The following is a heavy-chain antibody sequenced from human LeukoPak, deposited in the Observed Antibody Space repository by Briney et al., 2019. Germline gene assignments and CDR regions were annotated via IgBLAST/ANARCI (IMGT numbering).Heavy chain of an antibody. D-gene: IGHD6-13*01. V-gene: IGHV1-18*01. CDR2: ISAYNGNT. CDR1: GYTFTSYD. Sequence: GASVKVSCKASGYTFTSYDINWVRQATGQGLEWMGWISAYNGNTNYAQKLQGRVTMTTDTSTSTAYMELRSLRSDDTAVYYCARRRKRIAAAGYYYYYMDVWGKGTTVTISS. CDR3: ARRRKRIAAAGYYYYYMDV. J-gene: IGHJ6*03.